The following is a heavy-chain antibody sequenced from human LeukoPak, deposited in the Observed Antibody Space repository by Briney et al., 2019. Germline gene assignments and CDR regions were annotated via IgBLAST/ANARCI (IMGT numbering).Heavy chain of an antibody. Sequence: GGSPRLSCAASGFIFNSFGMHWVRQAPGKGLEGVAFIRYDGSFKYYADSAKGRLTISRDNSKNTLYLQMNSLRSEDTAVYYCARSTHCSSTSCHLDYWGQGTLVTVSS. CDR2: IRYDGSFK. CDR1: GFIFNSFG. V-gene: IGHV3-30*02. CDR3: ARSTHCSSTSCHLDY. J-gene: IGHJ4*02. D-gene: IGHD2-2*01.